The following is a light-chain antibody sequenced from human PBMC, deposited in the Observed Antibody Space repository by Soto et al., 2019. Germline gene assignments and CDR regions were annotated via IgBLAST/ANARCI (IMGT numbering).Light chain of an antibody. CDR3: QHRSN. CDR1: QSVDNY. Sequence: EIVLTQSPVTLSLSPGERANLSCRASQSVDNYLAWYQQKPGQPPRLLIYEASNRATGIPARFSGSGSGTDFTLTISSLEPEDFALYYCQHRSNFGPGTKVDIK. J-gene: IGKJ3*01. CDR2: EAS. V-gene: IGKV3-11*01.